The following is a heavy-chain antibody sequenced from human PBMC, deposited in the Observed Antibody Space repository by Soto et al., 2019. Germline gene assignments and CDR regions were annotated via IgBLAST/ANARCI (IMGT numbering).Heavy chain of an antibody. D-gene: IGHD2-15*01. CDR3: ARQRILPNYYYMDV. J-gene: IGHJ6*03. CDR2: IYYSGST. Sequence: SETLSLTCTVSGGSISSYYWSWIRQPPGKGLEWIGYIYYSGSTNYNPSLKSRVTISVDTSKNQFSLKLSSVTAADTAVYYCARQRILPNYYYMDVWGKGTTVTVSS. V-gene: IGHV4-59*08. CDR1: GGSISSYY.